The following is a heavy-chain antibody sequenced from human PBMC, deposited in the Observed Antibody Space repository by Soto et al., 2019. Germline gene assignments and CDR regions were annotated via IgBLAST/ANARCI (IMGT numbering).Heavy chain of an antibody. J-gene: IGHJ5*02. CDR2: IYYSGST. CDR3: ARWWSGSRQGFDP. V-gene: IGHV4-31*03. CDR1: GGSISSGDYY. Sequence: QVQLQESGPGLVKPSQTLSLTCTVSGGSISSGDYYWSWIRQHPGKGLEWIGYIYYSGSTYYNPSLTSRVTRSVDTAKNRCSLKLSSVTAAATAVYYCARWWSGSRQGFDPWGQGTLVTVSS. D-gene: IGHD3-3*01.